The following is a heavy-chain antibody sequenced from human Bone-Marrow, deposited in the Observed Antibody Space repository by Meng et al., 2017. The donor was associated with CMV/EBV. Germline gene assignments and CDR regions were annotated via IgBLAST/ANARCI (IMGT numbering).Heavy chain of an antibody. CDR3: ASTDGYNYFDY. CDR2: INPNSGGT. V-gene: IGHV1-2*02. CDR1: GYTFTSYG. Sequence: ASVKVSCKASGYTFTSYGISWVRQAPGQGLEWMGWINPNSGGTNYVQKFQGRVTMTRDTSISTAYMELSRLRSDDTAVYYCASTDGYNYFDYWGQGTLVTVSS. D-gene: IGHD5-24*01. J-gene: IGHJ4*02.